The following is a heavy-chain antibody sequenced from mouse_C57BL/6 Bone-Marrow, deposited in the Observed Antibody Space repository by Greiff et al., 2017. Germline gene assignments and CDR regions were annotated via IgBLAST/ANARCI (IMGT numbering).Heavy chain of an antibody. J-gene: IGHJ4*01. V-gene: IGHV7-3*01. CDR1: GFTFTDYY. Sequence: EVMLVESGGGLVQPGGSLSLSCAASGFTFTDYYMSWVRQPPGTALEWLGFIRNKANGYTTEYSASVKGRFTISRDNSQSILYLQMNALRAEDSATYYCARYTAQAAAMDYWGQGTSVTVSS. CDR3: ARYTAQAAAMDY. D-gene: IGHD3-2*02. CDR2: IRNKANGYTT.